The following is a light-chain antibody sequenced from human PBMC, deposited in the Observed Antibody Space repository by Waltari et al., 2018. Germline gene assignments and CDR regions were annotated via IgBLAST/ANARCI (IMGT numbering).Light chain of an antibody. CDR3: QHYVRLPAT. V-gene: IGKV3-20*01. Sequence: EIILTQSPGTLSLSPGERATLSCRASQSISRPLAWYQQKPGQAPRLLIYDASTRATGSPDRFSGSGSGTDFSLTISRLEPEDSAVYYCQHYVRLPATFGQGTKVEIK. CDR2: DAS. J-gene: IGKJ1*01. CDR1: QSISRP.